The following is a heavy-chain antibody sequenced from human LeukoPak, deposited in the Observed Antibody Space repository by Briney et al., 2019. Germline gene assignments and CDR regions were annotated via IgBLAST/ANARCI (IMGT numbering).Heavy chain of an antibody. CDR1: GESINNYF. CDR3: ARTDGSGWYWYFDL. Sequence: SETLSLTCTVSGESINNYFYSWLRQPAGKGLEWIGRIFPSGGSNYNPSLKSRVTISVDTSKNQFSLKLSSVTAADTAVYYCARTDGSGWYWYFDLWGRGTLVTVSS. V-gene: IGHV4-4*07. J-gene: IGHJ2*01. D-gene: IGHD6-19*01. CDR2: IFPSGGS.